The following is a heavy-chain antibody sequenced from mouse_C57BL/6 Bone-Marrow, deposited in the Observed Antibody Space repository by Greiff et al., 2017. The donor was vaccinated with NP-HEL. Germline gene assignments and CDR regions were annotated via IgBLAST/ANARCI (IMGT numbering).Heavy chain of an antibody. CDR1: GFSLSTSGMG. J-gene: IGHJ4*01. CDR2: LYWDDDK. Sequence: QVTLKVCGPGILQSSQSLSLSCSFSGFSLSTSGMGVSWIRQPSGKGLEWLAHLYWDDDKRYNPSLKSRLTISKDTSRNQVFLKITSVDTADTATYYCARRGWLLSFDYWGQGTSVTVSS. CDR3: ARRGWLLSFDY. D-gene: IGHD2-3*01. V-gene: IGHV8-12*01.